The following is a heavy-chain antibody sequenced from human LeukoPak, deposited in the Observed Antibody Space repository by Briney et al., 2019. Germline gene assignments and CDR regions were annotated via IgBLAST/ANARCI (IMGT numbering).Heavy chain of an antibody. D-gene: IGHD1-26*01. CDR1: GGSISSYY. V-gene: IGHV4-59*01. J-gene: IGHJ6*02. CDR3: ARGDSGSYQDYYYGMDV. Sequence: PSETLSLTCTVSGGSISSYYWSWIRQPPGKGLEWIGYIYYSGSTNYNPSLKSRVTISVDTSKNQFSLKLSSVTAADTAVYYCARGDSGSYQDYYYGMDVWGQGTTVTVSS. CDR2: IYYSGST.